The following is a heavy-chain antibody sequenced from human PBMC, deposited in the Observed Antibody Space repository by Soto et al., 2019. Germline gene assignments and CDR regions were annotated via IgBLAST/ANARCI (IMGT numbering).Heavy chain of an antibody. Sequence: GEALKSSCQVSGYEIDNYWIGWVRQMPGKGLEFLGIIYLGDSETRYRQYFKGQVTMSADTSINTAFLQWDSLKSSDTAMYYCARRTSSRDFYXWGQVTMVTVSX. CDR2: IYLGDSET. V-gene: IGHV5-51*01. CDR3: ARRTSSRDFYX. D-gene: IGHD3-3*01. CDR1: GYEIDNYW. J-gene: IGHJ5*02.